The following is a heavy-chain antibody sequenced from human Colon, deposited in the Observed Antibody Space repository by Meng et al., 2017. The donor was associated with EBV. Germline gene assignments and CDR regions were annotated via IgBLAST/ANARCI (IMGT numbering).Heavy chain of an antibody. CDR1: GVSISSNIR. J-gene: IGHJ4*02. D-gene: IGHD1-26*01. CDR2: IDDSGST. V-gene: IGHV4-4*02. CDR3: ARGKQDAWELLAY. Sequence: QLQLQGSGPRPVKPSGTLSLTCGVSGVSISSNIRWTWVRQPPGKGMEWMGDIDDSGSTNYTPSLNSRISISLDKSKNHFSLKVNSVTAADTAVYYCARGKQDAWELLAYWGQGALVTVSS.